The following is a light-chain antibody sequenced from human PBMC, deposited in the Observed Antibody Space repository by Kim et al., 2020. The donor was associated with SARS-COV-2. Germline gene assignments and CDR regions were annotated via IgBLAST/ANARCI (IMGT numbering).Light chain of an antibody. CDR3: LQYSSYRHS. J-gene: IGKJ2*01. V-gene: IGKV1-17*01. CDR1: QVIKND. CDR2: AAS. Sequence: DIQMTQSPSSLSASVGDTITITCRASQVIKNDLGWYQQKSGKAPKRLIYAASSLQSGVPSRFSGSGSGTEFTLTISSLQPDEFATYYCLQYSSYRHSFGQGTKLEI.